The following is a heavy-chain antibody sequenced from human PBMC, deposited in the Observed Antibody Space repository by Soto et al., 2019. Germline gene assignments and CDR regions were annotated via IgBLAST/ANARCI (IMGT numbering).Heavy chain of an antibody. J-gene: IGHJ6*02. CDR1: GGSISSGDYY. D-gene: IGHD3-16*01. Sequence: SQTLSLTCTVSGGSISSGDYYWSWIRQPPGKGLEWIGYIYYSGSTYYNPSLKSRVTISVDTSKNQFSLKLSSVTAADTAVYYCAGGNPSYYSPGMDVCGQGTTVTVSS. CDR2: IYYSGST. CDR3: AGGNPSYYSPGMDV. V-gene: IGHV4-30-4*01.